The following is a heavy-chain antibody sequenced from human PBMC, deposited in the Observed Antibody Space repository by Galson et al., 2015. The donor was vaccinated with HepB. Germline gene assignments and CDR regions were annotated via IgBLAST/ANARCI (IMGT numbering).Heavy chain of an antibody. CDR1: GFTFTGYA. D-gene: IGHD3-22*01. CDR2: ISSGGSYI. Sequence: SLRLSCAASGFTFTGYAMNWVRQPPGRGLEWISSISSGGSYIYYADSVKGRFTISRDNARNSLFLQLNSLRAEDTAVYFCTRGFPYYNNELNDYWGQGTLGTVSS. V-gene: IGHV3-21*01. J-gene: IGHJ4*02. CDR3: TRGFPYYNNELNDY.